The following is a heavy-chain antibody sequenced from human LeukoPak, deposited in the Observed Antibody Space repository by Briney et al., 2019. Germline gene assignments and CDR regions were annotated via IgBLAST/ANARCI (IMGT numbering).Heavy chain of an antibody. Sequence: PPETLPLTCALYGGSLSGYYWSWVRQPPGKGLGWVGEINHSGSTNYHTTLKSRVTISVDTSMNQFSLKLSSVTAADTAVYYCARGARITMVRGVRANAFDIWGQGTMVTVSS. J-gene: IGHJ3*02. D-gene: IGHD3-10*01. V-gene: IGHV4-34*01. CDR3: ARGARITMVRGVRANAFDI. CDR2: INHSGST. CDR1: GGSLSGYY.